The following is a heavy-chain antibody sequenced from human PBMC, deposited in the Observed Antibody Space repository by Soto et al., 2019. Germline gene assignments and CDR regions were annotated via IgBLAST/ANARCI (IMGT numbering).Heavy chain of an antibody. CDR2: ISYDGSKK. J-gene: IGHJ5*02. CDR3: ARDVAGKNYFDP. Sequence: QAQLVESGEGVVQPGRSPRLSCAASGFTFSHYAMHWVRQAPGKGLEWVAIISYDGSKKYYGDSVKGRFTISRDNSKNTLYLQMNSLRVEDTAVYYCARDVAGKNYFDPWGQGTPVTVSS. CDR1: GFTFSHYA. D-gene: IGHD1-7*01. V-gene: IGHV3-30-3*01.